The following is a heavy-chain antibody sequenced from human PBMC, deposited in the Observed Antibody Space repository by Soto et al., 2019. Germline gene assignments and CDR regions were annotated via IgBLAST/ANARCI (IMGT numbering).Heavy chain of an antibody. CDR3: ASSHAGAHITAAVH. V-gene: IGHV4-30-2*01. D-gene: IGHD6-13*01. Sequence: QLQLQESGSGLVKPSQTLSLTCAVSGGSISSGGYSWSWIRQPPGKGLEWIGYIYHSGSTNYNPSLNSRVTTSVDRSKNQFSLKLSSVTAADTAVYYCASSHAGAHITAAVHWGQGTLVTVSS. CDR2: IYHSGST. CDR1: GGSISSGGYS. J-gene: IGHJ4*02.